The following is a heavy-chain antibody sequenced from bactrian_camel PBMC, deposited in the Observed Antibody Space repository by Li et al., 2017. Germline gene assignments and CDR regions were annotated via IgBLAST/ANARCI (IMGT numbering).Heavy chain of an antibody. V-gene: IGHV3S7*01. D-gene: IGHD3*01. CDR3: AADPRPTAGTLLRLGGAC. CDR2: IYSDGGNT. Sequence: HVQLVESGGGLVQPGGSLRLSCAASGLTFSSYAMRWARQAPGKGLEWVSGIYSDGGNTYADPVKGRFTISRDNAKNTLDLQMNKMRPEDTGIYYCAADPRPTAGTLLRLGGACWGQGTQVTVS. J-gene: IGHJ4*01. CDR1: GLTFSSYA.